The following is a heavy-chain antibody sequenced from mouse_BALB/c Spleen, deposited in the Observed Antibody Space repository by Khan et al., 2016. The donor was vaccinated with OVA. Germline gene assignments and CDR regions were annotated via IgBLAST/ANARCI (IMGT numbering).Heavy chain of an antibody. CDR3: AGAYYRYDGYYAMDY. CDR2: IWGGGGT. V-gene: IGHV2-6-4*01. J-gene: IGHJ4*01. Sequence: QVQLKESGPGLVAPSQSLSITCTVSGFSLSRYNIHWVRQPPGKGLEWLGMIWGGGGTDYNSTLKIRLSISKDNSKSQVFLKMNSLQTDDTAMYVCAGAYYRYDGYYAMDYWGQGTSVTVSS. CDR1: GFSLSRYN. D-gene: IGHD2-14*01.